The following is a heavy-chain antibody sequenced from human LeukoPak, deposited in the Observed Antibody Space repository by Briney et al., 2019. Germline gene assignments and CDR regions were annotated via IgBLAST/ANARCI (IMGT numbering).Heavy chain of an antibody. CDR1: GGSFSGYY. J-gene: IGHJ4*02. CDR3: AREVGPGRFDY. V-gene: IGHV4-34*01. Sequence: PSETLSLTCAVYGGSFSGYYWSWIRQPPGKGLEWIGEISHSGSTNYNPSLKSRVTISVDTSKNQFSLKLSSVTAADTAVYYCAREVGPGRFDYWGQGTLVTVSS. CDR2: ISHSGST.